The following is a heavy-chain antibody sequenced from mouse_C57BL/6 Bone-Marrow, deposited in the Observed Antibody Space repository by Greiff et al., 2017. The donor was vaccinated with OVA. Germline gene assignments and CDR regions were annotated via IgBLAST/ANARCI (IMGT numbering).Heavy chain of an antibody. CDR1: GYTFTSYW. J-gene: IGHJ2*01. V-gene: IGHV1-72*01. CDR2: IDPNSGGT. D-gene: IGHD1-1*01. CDR3: ARDGSSHRYYFDY. Sequence: VQLQQSGAELVKPGASVKLSCKASGYTFTSYWMHWVKQRPGRGLEWIGRIDPNSGGTKYNEKFKSKATLTVDKPSSTAYMQLSSLTSEDSAVYYGARDGSSHRYYFDYWGQGTTLTVSS.